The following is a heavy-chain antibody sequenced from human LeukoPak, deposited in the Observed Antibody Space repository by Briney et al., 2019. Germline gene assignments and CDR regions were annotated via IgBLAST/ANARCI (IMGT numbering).Heavy chain of an antibody. D-gene: IGHD2-8*01. V-gene: IGHV4-38-2*02. CDR3: ARGYCTNGVCYYMDV. CDR2: IYHSGST. CDR1: GYSISSGYY. J-gene: IGHJ6*03. Sequence: SETLSLTCTVSGYSISSGYYWGWIRQPPGKGLEWIGSIYHSGSTYYNPSLKSRVTISVDTSKNQFSLKLCSVTAADTAVYYCARGYCTNGVCYYMDVWGKGTTVTVSS.